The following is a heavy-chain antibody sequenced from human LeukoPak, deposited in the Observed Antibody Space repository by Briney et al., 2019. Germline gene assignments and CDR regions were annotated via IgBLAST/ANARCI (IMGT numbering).Heavy chain of an antibody. V-gene: IGHV3-7*01. Sequence: GGSLRLSCAASGFTFSTYWMTWVRQAPGKGLEWVANIKQDGSEKYYVDSVKGRFTISRDNAKNSLYLQMNSLRAEDTAVYYCTRMAWRSRPFDYWGQGTLVTVSS. CDR3: TRMAWRSRPFDY. CDR2: IKQDGSEK. CDR1: GFTFSTYW. D-gene: IGHD2-2*01. J-gene: IGHJ4*02.